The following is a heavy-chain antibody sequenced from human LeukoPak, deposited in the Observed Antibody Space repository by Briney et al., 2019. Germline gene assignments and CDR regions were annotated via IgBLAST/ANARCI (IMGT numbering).Heavy chain of an antibody. V-gene: IGHV1-18*01. J-gene: IGHJ3*02. Sequence: GASVEVSCKASGYTFTSYGISWVRLAPGQGLEWMGWISAYSGNTNYAQKLQGRVTMTTDTSTSTAYMELRSLRSDDTAVYYCAREAQAAGYAFDIWGQGTMVTVSS. CDR2: ISAYSGNT. D-gene: IGHD6-13*01. CDR1: GYTFTSYG. CDR3: AREAQAAGYAFDI.